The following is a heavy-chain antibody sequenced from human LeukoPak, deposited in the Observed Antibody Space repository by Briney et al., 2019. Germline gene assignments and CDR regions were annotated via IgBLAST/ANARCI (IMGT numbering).Heavy chain of an antibody. CDR1: GYTFTSYY. V-gene: IGHV1-46*01. J-gene: IGHJ3*02. CDR3: ARDDPGYCSGGSCRVTHSPEGRADAFDI. D-gene: IGHD2-15*01. CDR2: INPSGGST. Sequence: GASVKVSCKASGYTFTSYYMHWVRQAPGQGLEWMGIINPSGGSTSYAQKFQGRVTMTRDTSTSTAYMELRSLRSDDTAVYYCARDDPGYCSGGSCRVTHSPEGRADAFDIWGQGTMVTVSS.